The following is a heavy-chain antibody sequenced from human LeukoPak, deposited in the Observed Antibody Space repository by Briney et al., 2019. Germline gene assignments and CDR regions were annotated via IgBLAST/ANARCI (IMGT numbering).Heavy chain of an antibody. CDR3: ANQNHYDSSGYYRY. CDR2: ISGSGGST. D-gene: IGHD3-22*01. V-gene: IGHV3-23*01. J-gene: IGHJ4*02. CDR1: GFTFSTYA. Sequence: PGGSLRLSCAASGFTFSTYAMNWVRQAPGKGLEWVSAISGSGGSTYYADSVKGRFTISRDNSKNTLYLQMNSLRAEDTAVYYCANQNHYDSSGYYRYWDQGTLVTVSS.